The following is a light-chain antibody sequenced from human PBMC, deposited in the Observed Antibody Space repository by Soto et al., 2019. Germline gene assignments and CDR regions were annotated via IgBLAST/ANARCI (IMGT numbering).Light chain of an antibody. J-gene: IGLJ1*01. Sequence: SVLAQPPSLSGSPGQSITISCPGTSSDVGGYNYVSWYQQHPGKAPKLMIYDVSNRPSGVSNRFSGSKSGNTASLTISGLQAEDEADYYCSSYTSSSLYVFGTGTKVTVL. CDR2: DVS. CDR1: SSDVGGYNY. CDR3: SSYTSSSLYV. V-gene: IGLV2-14*01.